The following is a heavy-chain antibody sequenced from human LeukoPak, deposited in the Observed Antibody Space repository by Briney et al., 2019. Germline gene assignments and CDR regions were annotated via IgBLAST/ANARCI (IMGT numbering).Heavy chain of an antibody. D-gene: IGHD3-10*01. CDR3: AREAAGRGVRYDYYYYMDV. J-gene: IGHJ6*03. V-gene: IGHV1-18*01. CDR2: ISAYNGNT. Sequence: ASVKVSCKASGYTFTSYGISWVRQAPGQGLEWMGWISAYNGNTNYAQKLQGRVTMTTDASTSTAYMELRSLRSDDTAVYYCAREAAGRGVRYDYYYYMDVWGKGTTVTVSS. CDR1: GYTFTSYG.